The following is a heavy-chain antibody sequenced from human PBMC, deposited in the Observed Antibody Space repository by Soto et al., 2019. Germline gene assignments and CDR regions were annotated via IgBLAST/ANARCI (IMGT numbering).Heavy chain of an antibody. D-gene: IGHD3-10*01. V-gene: IGHV3-11*06. CDR1: GFTFSDYY. CDR2: ISSSSSYT. CDR3: ASYYGSGSYKPN. Sequence: GGSLRLSCAASGFTFSDYYMSWIRQAPGKGLEWVSYISSSSSYTNYADSVKGRFTISRDNAKNSLYLQMNSLRAEDTAVYYCASYYGSGSYKPNWGQGTLVPVSS. J-gene: IGHJ4*02.